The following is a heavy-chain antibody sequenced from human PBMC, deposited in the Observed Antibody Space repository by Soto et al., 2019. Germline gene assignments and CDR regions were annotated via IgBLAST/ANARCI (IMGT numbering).Heavy chain of an antibody. Sequence: EVQLVESGGGLVKPGGSLRLSCAASGFTFSTYSMSWVRQAPGKGLEWVSSISSSSSYIYYADSVKGRFTISRDNAKNSLYLQMNSLRAEDTAVYYCARWDGSYNFDYWGQGTLVTVSS. J-gene: IGHJ4*02. V-gene: IGHV3-21*01. CDR3: ARWDGSYNFDY. CDR2: ISSSSSYI. D-gene: IGHD1-26*01. CDR1: GFTFSTYS.